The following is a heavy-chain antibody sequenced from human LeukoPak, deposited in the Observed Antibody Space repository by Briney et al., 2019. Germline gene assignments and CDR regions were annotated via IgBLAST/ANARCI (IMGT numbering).Heavy chain of an antibody. CDR3: ASCIAVAGCYYYYMDV. CDR2: IWYDGSNK. J-gene: IGHJ6*03. Sequence: PGGSLRLSCAASGFTFSSYGMHWVRQAPGKGLEWVAVIWYDGSNKYYADPVKGRFTISRDNSKNTLYLQMNSLRAEDTAVYYCASCIAVAGCYYYYMDVWGKGTTVTVSS. D-gene: IGHD6-19*01. CDR1: GFTFSSYG. V-gene: IGHV3-33*01.